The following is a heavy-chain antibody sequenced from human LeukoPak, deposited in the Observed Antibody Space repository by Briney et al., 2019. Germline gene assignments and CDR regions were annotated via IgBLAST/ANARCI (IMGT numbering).Heavy chain of an antibody. J-gene: IGHJ4*02. CDR1: GGTFSSYA. CDR2: IIPIFGTA. V-gene: IGHV1-69*05. CDR3: ARGLLEWLAFDY. D-gene: IGHD3-3*01. Sequence: GSSVKVSCKASGGTFSSYAISWVRQAPGQGLEWMGGIIPIFGTANYAQKFQGRVTITTDESTSTAYMELSSLRSEDTAVYYCARGLLEWLAFDYWGQGTLVTVSS.